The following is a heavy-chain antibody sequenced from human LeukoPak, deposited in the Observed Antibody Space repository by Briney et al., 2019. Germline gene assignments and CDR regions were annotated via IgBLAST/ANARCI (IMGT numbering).Heavy chain of an antibody. V-gene: IGHV3-9*01. CDR3: AKDPYMDV. J-gene: IGHJ6*03. Sequence: QPGRSLRLSWAASGFSFADATMHWVRQVPGKGLEWVSGINWNSGTMGYADSVKGRFTVSRDNAKNSLYLQMNSLKTEDTALYYCAKDPYMDVWGKGTTVTVSS. CDR2: INWNSGTM. CDR1: GFSFADAT.